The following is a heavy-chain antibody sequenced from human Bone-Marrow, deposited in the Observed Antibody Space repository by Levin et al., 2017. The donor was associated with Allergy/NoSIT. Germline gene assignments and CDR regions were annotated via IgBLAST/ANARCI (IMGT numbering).Heavy chain of an antibody. D-gene: IGHD6-13*01. V-gene: IGHV3-21*01. CDR1: GFTFSSYS. Sequence: TGGSLRLSCAASGFTFSSYSMNWVRQAPGKGLEWVSSISSSSSYIYYADSVKGRFTISRDNAKNSLYLQMNSLRAEDTAVYYCARVEGSSWFAVRSAFIDYWGQGTLVTVSS. CDR2: ISSSSSYI. J-gene: IGHJ4*02. CDR3: ARVEGSSWFAVRSAFIDY.